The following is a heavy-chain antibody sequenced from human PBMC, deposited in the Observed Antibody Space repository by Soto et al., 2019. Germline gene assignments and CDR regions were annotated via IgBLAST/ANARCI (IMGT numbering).Heavy chain of an antibody. D-gene: IGHD2-2*01. Sequence: EVQLVESGGGLVKPGGSLRLSCAASGFTFSSYSMNWVRQAPGKGLEWVSSISSSSSYIYYADSVKDRFTISRDNAKNSLYLQMNSLRAEDTAVYYCARGPKGSTSRTALDYWGQGTLVTVSS. CDR2: ISSSSSYI. V-gene: IGHV3-21*01. CDR1: GFTFSSYS. J-gene: IGHJ4*02. CDR3: ARGPKGSTSRTALDY.